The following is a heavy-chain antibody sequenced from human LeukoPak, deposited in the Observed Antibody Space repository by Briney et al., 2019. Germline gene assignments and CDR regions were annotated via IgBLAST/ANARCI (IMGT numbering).Heavy chain of an antibody. CDR2: ISSTSTTK. Sequence: HPGGSLRLSCTASGFTLSTYNMNWVRQAPGKGLEWVSYISSTSTTKYYADSVKGRFTISRDNSKNSLDLQMNRLTAEDTAVYYCARDRSLVDGDYGVWFDAWGQGSLVTVSS. J-gene: IGHJ5*02. CDR3: ARDRSLVDGDYGVWFDA. V-gene: IGHV3-48*04. CDR1: GFTLSTYN. D-gene: IGHD4-17*01.